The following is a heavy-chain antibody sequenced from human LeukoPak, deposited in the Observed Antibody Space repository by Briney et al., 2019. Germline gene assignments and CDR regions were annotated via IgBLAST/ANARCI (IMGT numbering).Heavy chain of an antibody. CDR2: IYHSGST. D-gene: IGHD6-6*01. V-gene: IGHV4-34*01. Sequence: SETLSLTCAVYGGSFSGYYWSWIRQPPGKGLEWIGYIYHSGSTYYNPSLKSRVTISVDRSKNQFSLKLSSVTAADTAVYYCARASIAARRINWFDPWGQGTLVTVSS. CDR3: ARASIAARRINWFDP. CDR1: GGSFSGYY. J-gene: IGHJ5*02.